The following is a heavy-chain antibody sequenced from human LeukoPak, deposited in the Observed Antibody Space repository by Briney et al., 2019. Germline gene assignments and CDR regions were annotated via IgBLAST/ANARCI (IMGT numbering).Heavy chain of an antibody. CDR2: IYYSGST. D-gene: IGHD2-2*01. Sequence: SETLSLTCTVSGGSISSSSYYWGWIRQPPGKGLEWIGSIYYSGSTYYNPSLKSRVTISVDTSKNQFSLKLSSVTAADTAVYYCARDLTDCSSTSCLNWFDPWGQGTLVTVSS. CDR3: ARDLTDCSSTSCLNWFDP. J-gene: IGHJ5*02. V-gene: IGHV4-39*02. CDR1: GGSISSSSYY.